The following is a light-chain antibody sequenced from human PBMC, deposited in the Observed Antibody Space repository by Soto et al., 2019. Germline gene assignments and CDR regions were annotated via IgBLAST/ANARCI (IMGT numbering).Light chain of an antibody. CDR1: QSVTNSF. Sequence: ENVLTQSPGTLSLSPGERATLSCRASQSVTNSFFAWYQQSPGQAPRLLIYGISSMATGIPDRFSGSGSGTDFTLTISRLEPEDFVVYYCQQYSTLPHTFGQGTKLEVK. CDR2: GIS. CDR3: QQYSTLPHT. J-gene: IGKJ2*01. V-gene: IGKV3-20*01.